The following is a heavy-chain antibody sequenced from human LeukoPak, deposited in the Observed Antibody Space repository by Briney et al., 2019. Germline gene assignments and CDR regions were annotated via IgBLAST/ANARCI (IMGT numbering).Heavy chain of an antibody. D-gene: IGHD3-3*01. Sequence: PSETLSLTCTVSGGSISSYYWRWLRQPAGKGLEGIGRIYTSGSTNYNPSLKSRVTMSVDTSKIQFSLKLSSVTAADTAVYYCAREVLPYYDFWSGGGGMDVWGQGTTVTVSS. V-gene: IGHV4-4*07. CDR2: IYTSGST. CDR3: AREVLPYYDFWSGGGGMDV. J-gene: IGHJ6*02. CDR1: GGSISSYY.